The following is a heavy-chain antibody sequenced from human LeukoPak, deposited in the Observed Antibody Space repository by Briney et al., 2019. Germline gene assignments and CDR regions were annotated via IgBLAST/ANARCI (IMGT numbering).Heavy chain of an antibody. D-gene: IGHD1-26*01. CDR3: ARGGSGNFYY. Sequence: GGSLRLSCVASGFTFGSYSMNWVRQAPGKGLVWVSRIGSDGGSTTYADSVKGRFTISRDNAKNTLYLQMTSLRAEDTAVYYCARGGSGNFYYWGQGTLVTVSS. CDR1: GFTFGSYS. J-gene: IGHJ4*02. CDR2: IGSDGGST. V-gene: IGHV3-74*03.